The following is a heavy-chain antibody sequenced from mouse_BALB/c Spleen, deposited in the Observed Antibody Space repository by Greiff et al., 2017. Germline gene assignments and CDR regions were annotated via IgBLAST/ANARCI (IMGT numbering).Heavy chain of an antibody. CDR3: ARCLRRYAMDY. J-gene: IGHJ4*01. D-gene: IGHD1-2*01. V-gene: IGHV3-6*02. CDR1: GYSITSGYY. CDR2: ISYDGSN. Sequence: EVQLQQSGPGLVKPSQSLSLTCSVTGYSITSGYYWNWIRQFPGNKLEWMGYISYDGSNNYNPYLKNRISITRDTSMNQFFLKLNSVTTEDTATYYCARCLRRYAMDYWGQGTSVTVSS.